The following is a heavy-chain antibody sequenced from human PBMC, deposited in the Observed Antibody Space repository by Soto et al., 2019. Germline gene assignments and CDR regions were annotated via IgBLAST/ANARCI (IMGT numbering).Heavy chain of an antibody. D-gene: IGHD3-10*01. Sequence: QVQLVESGGGVVQPGRSLRLSCAAYGFTFSSYGMHWVRQAPGKGLEWVAVISYDGSNKYYADSVKGRFTISRDNSKNTLYLQMNSLRAEDTAVYYCAPWFGAFDYWGQGTLATVSS. CDR3: APWFGAFDY. J-gene: IGHJ4*02. CDR1: GFTFSSYG. V-gene: IGHV3-30*03. CDR2: ISYDGSNK.